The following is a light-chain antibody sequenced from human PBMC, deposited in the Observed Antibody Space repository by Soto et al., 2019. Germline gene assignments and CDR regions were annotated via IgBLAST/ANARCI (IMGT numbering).Light chain of an antibody. CDR2: AAS. Sequence: DIQLTQSPSFLSASVGYRVTSTCRASQGINIFLAWFQQKPGKAPNLLISAASTLQSGVPSRFSGSGSETEFTLTITSLQPEDSATYYCQQRNSYPRTFGQGTKVDIK. CDR1: QGINIF. CDR3: QQRNSYPRT. V-gene: IGKV1-9*01. J-gene: IGKJ2*01.